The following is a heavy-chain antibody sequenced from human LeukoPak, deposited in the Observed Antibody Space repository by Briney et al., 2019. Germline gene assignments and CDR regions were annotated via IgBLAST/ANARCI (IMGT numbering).Heavy chain of an antibody. V-gene: IGHV3-53*01. CDR3: ARDLIGGSPAC. CDR2: IYSGGST. J-gene: IGHJ4*02. Sequence: GGSLRLSCAASGFTVSSNYMSWVRQAPGKGLEWVSVIYSGGSTYYADSVKGRFTISRDNSKNTLYLQMNSLRAEDTAVYYCARDLIGGSPACWGQGTLVTVSS. CDR1: GFTVSSNY. D-gene: IGHD2-15*01.